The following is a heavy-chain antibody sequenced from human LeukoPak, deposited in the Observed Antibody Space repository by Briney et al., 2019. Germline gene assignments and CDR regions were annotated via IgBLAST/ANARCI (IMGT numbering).Heavy chain of an antibody. J-gene: IGHJ4*02. CDR2: ITSDGSST. D-gene: IGHD3-16*02. CDR3: VKGVNYDYIWGGYRYTGAVEY. Sequence: GGSLRLSCSASGFTFSSYAVHWVRQAPGKGLEYVSAITSDGSSTYYPASVKGRFTISRDNSKNTLYLQMSSLRPEDTAVYYCVKGVNYDYIWGGYRYTGAVEYWGQGTLVTVSS. V-gene: IGHV3-64D*09. CDR1: GFTFSSYA.